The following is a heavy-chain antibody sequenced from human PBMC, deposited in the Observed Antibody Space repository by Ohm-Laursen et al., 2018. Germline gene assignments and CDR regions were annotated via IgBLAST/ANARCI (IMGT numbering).Heavy chain of an antibody. V-gene: IGHV4-34*01. D-gene: IGHD3-10*01. CDR3: ARGDYGCFDY. CDR2: INHSGNR. Sequence: GTLSLTCAVYGGYFSGYYWTWIRQTPGKGLEWIGEINHSGNRNFIPSLKSRVAISVDTSKNQFSLKLTSGTVADTAVYYCARGDYGCFDYWGQGILVTVSS. CDR1: GGYFSGYY. J-gene: IGHJ4*02.